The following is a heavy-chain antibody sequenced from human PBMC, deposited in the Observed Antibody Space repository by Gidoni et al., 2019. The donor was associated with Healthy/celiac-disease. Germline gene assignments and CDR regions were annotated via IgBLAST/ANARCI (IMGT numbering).Heavy chain of an antibody. J-gene: IGHJ4*02. V-gene: IGHV3-23*01. D-gene: IGHD3-10*01. CDR1: GFTFSRYA. CDR2: ISGSGGST. CDR3: AKDVRLWFGDQSGY. Sequence: EVQRLEPGGGVVQPGGCLRLSCAASGFTFSRYAMSWVRQAPGKGLEWVSAISGSGGSTYYADSVKGRFTISRDNSKNTLYLQMNSLRAEDTAVYYCAKDVRLWFGDQSGYWGQGTLVTVSS.